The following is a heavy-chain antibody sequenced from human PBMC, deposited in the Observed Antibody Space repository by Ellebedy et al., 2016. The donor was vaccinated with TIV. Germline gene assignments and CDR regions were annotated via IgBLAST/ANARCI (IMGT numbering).Heavy chain of an antibody. CDR1: GFTFADHT. CDR3: AKAHSVGCLGH. D-gene: IGHD6-19*01. V-gene: IGHV3-43*01. Sequence: GESLKISCAASGFTFADHTMHWVRQAPGKGLEWVSLISWDGSNTYYADSVRGRFTISRDNSKNSLYLQMNSLRTEDTAVNFCAKAHSVGCLGHWGQGTLVTVS. J-gene: IGHJ4*02. CDR2: ISWDGSNT.